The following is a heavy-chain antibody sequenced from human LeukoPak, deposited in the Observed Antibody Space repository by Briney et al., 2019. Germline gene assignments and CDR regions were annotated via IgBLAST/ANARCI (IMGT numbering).Heavy chain of an antibody. V-gene: IGHV3-33*06. J-gene: IGHJ4*02. D-gene: IGHD5-18*01. Sequence: GGSLRLSCAASGFTFSSYGMHWVRQAPGKGLEWVAVIWYDGSNKYYADSVKGRFTISRDNSKNTLYLQMNSLRAEDTAVYHCAKDFGRGYSYGFDYWGQGTLVTVSS. CDR1: GFTFSSYG. CDR3: AKDFGRGYSYGFDY. CDR2: IWYDGSNK.